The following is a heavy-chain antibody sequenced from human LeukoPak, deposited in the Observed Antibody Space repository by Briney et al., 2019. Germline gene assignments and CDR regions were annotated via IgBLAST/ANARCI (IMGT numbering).Heavy chain of an antibody. V-gene: IGHV3-23*01. CDR1: GFAFSSYA. CDR3: ARRAGDYSHPYDY. D-gene: IGHD3-22*01. CDR2: IISSGGVT. Sequence: GGSLRLSCAASGFAFSSYAMSWVRQAPGKGLEWVSSIISSGGVTYYADSLRGRFTISRDNSKNTLYLQMNSLRAEDAAVYYCARRAGDYSHPYDYWGQGTLVTVSS. J-gene: IGHJ4*02.